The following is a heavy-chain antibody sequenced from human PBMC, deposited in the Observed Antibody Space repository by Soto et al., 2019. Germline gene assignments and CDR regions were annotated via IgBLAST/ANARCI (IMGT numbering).Heavy chain of an antibody. CDR2: ISAYNGNT. D-gene: IGHD3-10*01. CDR1: GYTFTSYG. J-gene: IGHJ6*02. CDR3: GITMVRGVIISYYYGMDA. V-gene: IGHV1-18*01. Sequence: ASVKVSCKASGYTFTSYGISWVRQAPGQGLEWMGWISAYNGNTNYAQKLQGRVTMTTDTSTSTAYMELRSLRSDDTAVYYCGITMVRGVIISYYYGMDAWGQGTTVTVSS.